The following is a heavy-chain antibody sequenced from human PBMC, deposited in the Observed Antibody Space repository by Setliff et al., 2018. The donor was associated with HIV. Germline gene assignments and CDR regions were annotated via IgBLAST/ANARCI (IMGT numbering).Heavy chain of an antibody. J-gene: IGHJ5*02. D-gene: IGHD3-22*01. CDR1: GDSISSYY. CDR3: ARHAVPHYYDSSGPS. Sequence: SETLSLTCTVSGDSISSYYWSWIRQPPGKGLECIGHLYSGGTTYYNSSLRSRVTISVDTSKNQFSLKLNPVTAADTAVYYCARHAVPHYYDSSGPSWGPGTLVTAPQ. CDR2: LYSGGTT. V-gene: IGHV4-59*08.